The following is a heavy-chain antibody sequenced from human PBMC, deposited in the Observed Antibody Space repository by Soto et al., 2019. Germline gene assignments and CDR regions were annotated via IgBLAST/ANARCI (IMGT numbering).Heavy chain of an antibody. V-gene: IGHV1-2*02. D-gene: IGHD3-16*01. J-gene: IGHJ4*02. Sequence: ASVKVSCKASGYTFTDYQMHWVRQAPGQGLEWMGWINPNSGGTNYAQKFQGRVTMTRDTSITTAYMELSRPTSDDTAIYYCAREWGGNIAYYSSDHWGQGTLVTVSS. CDR1: GYTFTDYQ. CDR2: INPNSGGT. CDR3: AREWGGNIAYYSSDH.